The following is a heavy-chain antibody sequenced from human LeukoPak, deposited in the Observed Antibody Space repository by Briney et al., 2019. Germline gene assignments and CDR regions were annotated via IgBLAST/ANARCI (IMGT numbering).Heavy chain of an antibody. CDR3: TTRLRNHFDY. Sequence: PGGSLRLSCATSGFTFSSFTMNWVRQAPGKGLEWVSTISDGSRDTHYAGPVKGRITISRDDSQNIVYLQMDSLRAEDTALYYCTTRLRNHFDYWGQGTQVTVSS. D-gene: IGHD5-12*01. CDR2: ISDGSRDT. J-gene: IGHJ4*02. CDR1: GFTFSSFT. V-gene: IGHV3-23*01.